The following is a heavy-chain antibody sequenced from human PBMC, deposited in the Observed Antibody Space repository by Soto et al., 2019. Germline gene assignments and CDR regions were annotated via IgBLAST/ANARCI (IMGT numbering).Heavy chain of an antibody. J-gene: IGHJ4*02. CDR1: GFTFSSYS. D-gene: IGHD6-19*01. CDR2: ISSSSSTI. CDR3: ASYSQWLPPYYFDY. Sequence: EVQLVESGGGLVQPGGSLRLSCAASGFTFSSYSMNWVRQAPGKGLEWVSYISSSSSTIYYADSVKGRFTISRDNAKNSLYLQMNSLRDEDTAVYSCASYSQWLPPYYFDYWGQGTLVTVSS. V-gene: IGHV3-48*02.